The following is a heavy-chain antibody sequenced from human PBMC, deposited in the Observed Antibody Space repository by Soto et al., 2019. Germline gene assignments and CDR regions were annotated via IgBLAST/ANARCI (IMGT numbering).Heavy chain of an antibody. D-gene: IGHD3-3*01. CDR2: IIPIFGTA. V-gene: IGHV1-69*13. CDR1: GGTFSSYA. Sequence: ASVKVSCKASGGTFSSYAISWVRQAPGQGLEWMGGIIPIFGTANYAQKFQGRVTITADESTSTAYMELSSLRSEDTAVYYCARAPTPITIFGVVPVYYYGMDVWGQGTTVTVSS. J-gene: IGHJ6*02. CDR3: ARAPTPITIFGVVPVYYYGMDV.